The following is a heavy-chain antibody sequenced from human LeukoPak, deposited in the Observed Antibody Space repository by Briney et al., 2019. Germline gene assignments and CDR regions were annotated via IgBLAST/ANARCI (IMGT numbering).Heavy chain of an antibody. CDR1: GGSITSYY. D-gene: IGHD6-19*01. Sequence: PSETLSLTCTVSGGSITSYYMSWLRQAPGKGLEWVSYIRSSGTTIHYADSVKGRFTISRDNAKNSLYLQMNSLRAEDTAVYYCARDRGAVTDVFDYRGQGTLVTVSS. V-gene: IGHV3-11*04. CDR2: IRSSGTTI. CDR3: ARDRGAVTDVFDY. J-gene: IGHJ4*02.